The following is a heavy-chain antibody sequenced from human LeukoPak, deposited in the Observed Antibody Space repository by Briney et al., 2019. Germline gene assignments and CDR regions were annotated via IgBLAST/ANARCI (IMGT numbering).Heavy chain of an antibody. V-gene: IGHV4-38-2*01. CDR3: ARAKLLSYWYFDL. Sequence: SETLSLTCAVSGYSISSGYYWGWIRQPPGKGLEWIGSIYHSGSTYYNPSLKSRVTISVDTSKNQFSLKLSSVTAADTAVYYCARAKLLSYWYFDLWGRGTLVTVSS. D-gene: IGHD2/OR15-2a*01. CDR1: GYSISSGYY. J-gene: IGHJ2*01. CDR2: IYHSGST.